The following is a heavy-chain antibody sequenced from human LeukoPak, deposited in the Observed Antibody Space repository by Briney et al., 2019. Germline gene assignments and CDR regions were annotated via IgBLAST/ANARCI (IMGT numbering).Heavy chain of an antibody. CDR3: ARLYGCGSTSCFL. CDR2: ISSSSSYI. Sequence: PGGSLRLSCAASGFTFSSYSMNWVRQAPGKGLEWVSSISSSSSYIYYADSVKGRFTISRDNAKNSLYLQMNSLRAEDTAVYYCARLYGCGSTSCFLWGQGTLVTVSS. D-gene: IGHD2-2*01. J-gene: IGHJ4*02. V-gene: IGHV3-21*01. CDR1: GFTFSSYS.